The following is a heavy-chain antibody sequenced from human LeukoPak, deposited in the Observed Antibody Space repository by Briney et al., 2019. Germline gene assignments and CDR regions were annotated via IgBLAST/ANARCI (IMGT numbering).Heavy chain of an antibody. V-gene: IGHV4-34*01. CDR2: INHSGST. J-gene: IGHJ5*02. CDR1: GGSFSGYY. CDR3: ARRATGTTVWFDP. Sequence: AETLSLTCAVYGGSFSGYYWSWIRQPPGKGLEWIGEINHSGSTNYNPSLKSRVTISVDTSKNQFSLKLSSVTAADTAVYYCARRATGTTVWFDPWGQGTLVTVSS. D-gene: IGHD1-1*01.